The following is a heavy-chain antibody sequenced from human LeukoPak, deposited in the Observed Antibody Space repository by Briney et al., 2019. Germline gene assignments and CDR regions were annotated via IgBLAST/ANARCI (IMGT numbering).Heavy chain of an antibody. V-gene: IGHV4-31*03. Sequence: PSETLSLTCTVSGGSISSGGYYWSWIRQHPGEGLEWIGYIYYSGSTYYNPSLKSRVTISVDTSKNQFSLKLSSVTAADTAVYYCARDYVEWLRSYAQYDAFDIWGQGTMVTVSS. CDR2: IYYSGST. D-gene: IGHD5-12*01. CDR3: ARDYVEWLRSYAQYDAFDI. CDR1: GGSISSGGYY. J-gene: IGHJ3*02.